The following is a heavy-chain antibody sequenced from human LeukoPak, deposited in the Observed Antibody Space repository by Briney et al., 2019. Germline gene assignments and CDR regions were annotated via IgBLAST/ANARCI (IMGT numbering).Heavy chain of an antibody. CDR2: ISVSGDDT. D-gene: IGHD1-1*01. J-gene: IGHJ5*02. CDR3: AEYKVAVPGAFDH. V-gene: IGHV3-23*01. CDR1: EFTFSSYP. Sequence: GGSLRLSCVGSEFTFSSYPMTWVRQAPGKGLEWVSAISVSGDDTHYADSVKGRFTISRDNSKNTLYLQMNSLRAGDTAVYYCAEYKVAVPGAFDHWGQGTLVTVSS.